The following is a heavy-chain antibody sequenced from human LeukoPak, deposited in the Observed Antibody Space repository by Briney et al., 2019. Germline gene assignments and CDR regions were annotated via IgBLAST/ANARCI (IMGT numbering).Heavy chain of an antibody. CDR3: ARRQYCYGSYYFDY. CDR2: IFPDDSDT. V-gene: IGHV5-51*01. J-gene: IGHJ4*02. D-gene: IGHD5-18*01. CDR1: GYNFTSYW. Sequence: GESLKISCKGSGYNFTSYWIDRVRQMPGKGLVWMGTIFPDDSDTRYSLSFHGQVTMSADKSISTAYLHWSSLKASDTAIYFCARRQYCYGSYYFDYWGQGTLVTVSS.